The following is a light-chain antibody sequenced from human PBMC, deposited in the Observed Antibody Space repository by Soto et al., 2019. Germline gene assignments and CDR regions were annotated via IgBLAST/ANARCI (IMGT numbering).Light chain of an antibody. Sequence: DIQMTQSPSTLSGSVGDRVTITCRASQTISSWLAWYQQKPGKAPKLLIYKASTLKSGGPSRFSGSGSGTEFTLTLSSLQPDDFATYYCQHYNSYSEAFGQGTKVELK. V-gene: IGKV1-5*03. J-gene: IGKJ1*01. CDR1: QTISSW. CDR3: QHYNSYSEA. CDR2: KAS.